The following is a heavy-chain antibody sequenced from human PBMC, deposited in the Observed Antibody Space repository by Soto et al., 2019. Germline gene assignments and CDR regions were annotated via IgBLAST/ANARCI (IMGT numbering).Heavy chain of an antibody. Sequence: QEQLQESGPGLVKPSQTLSLTCTVSGGSISSGGYYWSWIRQHPGKGLEWIGYIYYSGSTYYIPSLKSRVTISVDTSKNQFSLKLSSVTAADTAVYYCARGQTGYYTSWYYFDYWGQGTLVTVSS. V-gene: IGHV4-31*03. D-gene: IGHD3-9*01. CDR3: ARGQTGYYTSWYYFDY. J-gene: IGHJ4*02. CDR1: GGSISSGGYY. CDR2: IYYSGST.